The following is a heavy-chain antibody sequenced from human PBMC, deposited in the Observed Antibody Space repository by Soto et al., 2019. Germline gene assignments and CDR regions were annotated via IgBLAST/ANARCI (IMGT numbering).Heavy chain of an antibody. Sequence: SETLSLTCAVSGGSITTGDYSWNWIRQPPGKGLEWLGYIYHSGSTYYNPSLKGRATISVDRSKNHFSLRLRSVTAADTAVYYCARGRSTSGYPNFDPWGQGTLVT. J-gene: IGHJ5*02. CDR2: IYHSGST. CDR1: GGSITTGDYS. CDR3: ARGRSTSGYPNFDP. D-gene: IGHD3-22*01. V-gene: IGHV4-30-2*01.